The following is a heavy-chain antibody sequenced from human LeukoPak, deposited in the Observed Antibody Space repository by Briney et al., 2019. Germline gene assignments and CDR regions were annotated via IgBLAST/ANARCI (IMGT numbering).Heavy chain of an antibody. CDR1: GGSISSYY. J-gene: IGHJ4*02. D-gene: IGHD3-10*01. CDR2: IYYSGST. Sequence: PSETLSLTCTVSGGSISSYYWSWIRQPPGKGLEWIGYIYYSGSTNYNPSLKSRVTISVDTSKNQFSLKLSSVTAADTAVYYCARVRRKWFGELPQYYFDYWGQGTLVTVSS. CDR3: ARVRRKWFGELPQYYFDY. V-gene: IGHV4-59*01.